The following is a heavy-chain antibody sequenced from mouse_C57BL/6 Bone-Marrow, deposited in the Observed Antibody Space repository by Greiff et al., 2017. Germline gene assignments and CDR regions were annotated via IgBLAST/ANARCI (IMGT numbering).Heavy chain of an antibody. CDR1: GYTFTSYW. CDR2: IDPNSGGT. D-gene: IGHD2-3*01. V-gene: IGHV1-72*01. Sequence: QVQLKQPGAELVKPGASVKLSCKASGYTFTSYWMHWVKQRPGRGLEWIGRIDPNSGGTKYNEKFKSKATLTVDKPSSTAYMQLSSLTSEDSAVYYCARGGYSYAMDYWGQGTSVTVSS. CDR3: ARGGYSYAMDY. J-gene: IGHJ4*01.